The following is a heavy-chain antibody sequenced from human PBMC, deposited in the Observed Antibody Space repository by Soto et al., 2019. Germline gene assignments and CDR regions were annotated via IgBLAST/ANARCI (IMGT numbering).Heavy chain of an antibody. Sequence: QVQLQESGPGLVKPSETLSLTCTVSGGSISSYYWSWIRQPPGKGLEWIGYIYYSGSTNYNPSLKSRVTISVDTSKNQFSLKLSSVTAADTAVYYCARDFGIVGAREVGGMDVWGQGTTVTVSS. V-gene: IGHV4-59*01. CDR3: ARDFGIVGAREVGGMDV. J-gene: IGHJ6*02. CDR2: IYYSGST. D-gene: IGHD1-26*01. CDR1: GGSISSYY.